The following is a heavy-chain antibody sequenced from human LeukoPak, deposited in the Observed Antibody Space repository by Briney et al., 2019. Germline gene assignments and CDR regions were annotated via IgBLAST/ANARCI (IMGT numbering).Heavy chain of an antibody. V-gene: IGHV3-48*03. CDR2: ISSSGSTI. J-gene: IGHJ4*02. CDR3: ASGPLWFGELSLDY. D-gene: IGHD3-10*01. CDR1: GFTFSSYE. Sequence: PGGSLRLSCAASGFTFSSYEMNWVRQAPGKGLEWVSYISSSGSTIYYADSVKRRFTISRDNAKNSLYLQMNSLRAEDTAVYYCASGPLWFGELSLDYWGQGTLVTVSS.